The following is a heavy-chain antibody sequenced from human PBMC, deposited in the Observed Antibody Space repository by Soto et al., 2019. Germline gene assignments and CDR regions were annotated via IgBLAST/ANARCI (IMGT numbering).Heavy chain of an antibody. J-gene: IGHJ3*02. Sequence: GGSLRLSCAASGLTFVNYAMGWVRQAPGKGLEWVSGISDTGGNRYYADSVKGRFTISRDNSKNTLYLQMNSLRDDDTAVYYCAKINSTWFDASDIWGQGTMVTVSS. V-gene: IGHV3-23*01. CDR2: ISDTGGNR. CDR3: AKINSTWFDASDI. CDR1: GLTFVNYA. D-gene: IGHD3-10*01.